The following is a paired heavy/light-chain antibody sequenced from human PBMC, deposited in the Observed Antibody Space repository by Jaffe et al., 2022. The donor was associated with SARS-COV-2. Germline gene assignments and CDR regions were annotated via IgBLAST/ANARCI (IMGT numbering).Light chain of an antibody. CDR3: QQYNDWPRT. V-gene: IGKV3-15*01. CDR2: GTS. Sequence: EIVMTQSPATLSVSPGERATLSCRASQSLSSNLAWYQQKPGQAPSLLIYGTSTRATGVPARFSGSGSGTEFTLTISSLQSEDFAVYYCQQYNDWPRTFGQGTKVEIK. CDR1: QSLSSN. J-gene: IGKJ1*01.
Heavy chain of an antibody. CDR1: GFTFSSYW. V-gene: IGHV3-7*01. J-gene: IGHJ4*02. CDR3: ARTSYSDY. Sequence: EVQLVESGGGLVQPGGSLRLSCAASGFTFSSYWMTWVRQAPGKGLEWVANIKQDGSEKYYVDSVKGRFTISRDNAKNSLSLQMNSLRAEDTAVYYCARTSYSDYWGQGTLVTVSS. CDR2: IKQDGSEK. D-gene: IGHD2-21*01.